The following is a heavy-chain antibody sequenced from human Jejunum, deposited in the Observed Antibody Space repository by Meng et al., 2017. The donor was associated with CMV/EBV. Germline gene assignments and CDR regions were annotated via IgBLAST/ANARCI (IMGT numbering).Heavy chain of an antibody. V-gene: IGHV3-66*04. D-gene: IGHD4-11*01. CDR2: LYSGGTT. Sequence: LVESGGGLVQPGQSLRLSCAASGFTVSSSYMSWVRQAPGKGLEWVSALYSGGTTYYADSVRGRFVISADNSKNTLYLQVDGLTGEDTAMYYCAKQVSDSSTYVYWGQGTLVTVSS. CDR1: GFTVSSSY. CDR3: AKQVSDSSTYVY. J-gene: IGHJ4*02.